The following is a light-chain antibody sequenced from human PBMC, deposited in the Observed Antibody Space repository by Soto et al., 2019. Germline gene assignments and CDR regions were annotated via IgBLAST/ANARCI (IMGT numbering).Light chain of an antibody. Sequence: DIQMTQSPSTLSASVGDRVTITCRASQSISSWLAWYQQKPGKAPKLLIYKASSSESGVPSRFSGSGSGTEFTLTISSLPPDDFATYYGQQYDSGWTFGHGTKVEIK. CDR2: KAS. CDR3: QQYDSGWT. V-gene: IGKV1-5*03. J-gene: IGKJ1*01. CDR1: QSISSW.